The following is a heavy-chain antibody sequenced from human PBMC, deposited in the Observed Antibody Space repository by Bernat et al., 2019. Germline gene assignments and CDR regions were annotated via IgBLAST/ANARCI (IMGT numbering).Heavy chain of an antibody. CDR3: ARMEYGSSRRHFDY. CDR2: IDWDDDK. V-gene: IGHV2-70*15. D-gene: IGHD6-6*01. Sequence: QVTLRESGPALVKPTQTLTLTCTFSGFSLSTSGMCVSWIRQPPGKALEWLARIDWDDDKYYSTSLKTRLTISKDTSKNQVVLTMTNMDPVDTATYYCARMEYGSSRRHFDYWGQGTLVTVSS. CDR1: GFSLSTSGMC. J-gene: IGHJ4*02.